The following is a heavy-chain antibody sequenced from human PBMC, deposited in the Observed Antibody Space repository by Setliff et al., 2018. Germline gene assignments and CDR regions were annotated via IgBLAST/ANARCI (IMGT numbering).Heavy chain of an antibody. CDR1: GFRFNGHG. V-gene: IGHV3-74*01. CDR2: INRDGSNI. CDR3: TRDGGEY. J-gene: IGHJ4*02. Sequence: GGSLRLSCAASGFRFNGHGMNWVRQAPGKGLVWVSHINRDGSNIRYADSVKGRFTSSRDNAKNSLYLQMNSLRADDTAVYYCTRDGGEYWGQGTLVTVSS. D-gene: IGHD3-16*01.